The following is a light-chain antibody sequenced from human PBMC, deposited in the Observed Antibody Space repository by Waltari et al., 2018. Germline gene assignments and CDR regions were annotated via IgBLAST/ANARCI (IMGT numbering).Light chain of an antibody. CDR1: QSVSSVY. Sequence: EIVLTQSPGTLSLSPGERATLSCRASQSVSSVYLAWYQQNPGQAPRLLIFGASSRATGIPDRFTGSGSGTDFTLTISRLEPEDFALYYCQQYYSSPITFGQGTRLEIK. CDR2: GAS. V-gene: IGKV3-20*01. CDR3: QQYYSSPIT. J-gene: IGKJ5*01.